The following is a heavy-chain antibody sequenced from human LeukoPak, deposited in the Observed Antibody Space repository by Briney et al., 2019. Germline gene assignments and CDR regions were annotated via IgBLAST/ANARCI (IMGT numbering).Heavy chain of an antibody. D-gene: IGHD3-22*01. Sequence: SVKVSCKASGGTFSSYAISWVRQAPGQGLEWMGRIIPIFGTANYAQKFQGRVTITTDESTSTAYMELSSLRSEDTAAYYCARKDVWSSGYPFDYWGQGTLVTVSS. CDR3: ARKDVWSSGYPFDY. CDR2: IIPIFGTA. V-gene: IGHV1-69*05. J-gene: IGHJ4*02. CDR1: GGTFSSYA.